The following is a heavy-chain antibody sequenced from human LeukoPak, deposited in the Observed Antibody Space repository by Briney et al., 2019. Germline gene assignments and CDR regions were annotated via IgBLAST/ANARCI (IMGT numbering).Heavy chain of an antibody. D-gene: IGHD1-26*01. CDR3: ARDRVIVGATSFDY. CDR2: ISYDGSNK. CDR1: GFTFSSYA. V-gene: IGHV3-30-3*01. Sequence: PGGSLRLSCAASGFTFSSYAMHWVRQAPGKGLEWVAVISYDGSNKYYADSVKGRFTISRDNSKNTPYLQMNSLRAEDTAVYYCARDRVIVGATSFDYWGQGTLVTVSS. J-gene: IGHJ4*02.